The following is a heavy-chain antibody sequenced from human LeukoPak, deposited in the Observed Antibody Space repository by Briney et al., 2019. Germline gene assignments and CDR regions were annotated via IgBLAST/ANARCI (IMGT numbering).Heavy chain of an antibody. CDR3: ARVTHCGGECCIDY. D-gene: IGHD2-21*01. CDR2: INHSGGT. J-gene: IGHJ4*02. CDR1: GGSFSGYY. Sequence: PSETLSLTCAVYGGSFSGYYWSWIRQPPGKGLEWIGEINHSGGTKYNPSLKSRVTISVDTSKNQFSLKLSSVTAADTAVYYCARVTHCGGECCIDYWGQGTLVTVSS. V-gene: IGHV4-34*01.